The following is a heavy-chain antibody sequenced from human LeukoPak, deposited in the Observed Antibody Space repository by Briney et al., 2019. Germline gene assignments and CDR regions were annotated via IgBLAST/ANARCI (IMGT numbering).Heavy chain of an antibody. CDR1: GYTFTSYY. CDR3: ARRAVAGRGLYYFDY. J-gene: IGHJ4*02. V-gene: IGHV1-2*02. CDR2: INPNSGGT. D-gene: IGHD6-19*01. Sequence: ASVKVSCKASGYTFTSYYMHWVRQAPGQGLEWMGWINPNSGGTNYTQKFQGRVTVTRDTSISTAYMELSRLRSDDTAVYYCARRAVAGRGLYYFDYWGQGTLVTVSS.